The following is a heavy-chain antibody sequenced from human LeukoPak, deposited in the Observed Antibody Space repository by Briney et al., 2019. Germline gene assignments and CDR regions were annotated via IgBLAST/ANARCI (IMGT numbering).Heavy chain of an antibody. V-gene: IGHV1-8*01. J-gene: IGHJ6*02. CDR2: MNPNSGNT. Sequence: ASVKVSCKASGYTFTSYDINWVRQATGQGLEWMGWMNPNSGNTGYAQKFQGRVTMTRNTSISTDYMELSSLRSEDTAVYYCARGGYCSSTSCSPYYYYGMDVWGQGTTVTVSS. D-gene: IGHD2-2*01. CDR3: ARGGYCSSTSCSPYYYYGMDV. CDR1: GYTFTSYD.